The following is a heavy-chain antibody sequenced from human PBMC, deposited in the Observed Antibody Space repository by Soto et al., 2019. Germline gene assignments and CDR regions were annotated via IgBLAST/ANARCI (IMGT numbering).Heavy chain of an antibody. CDR2: IYTSGST. CDR1: GGSISSYY. CDR3: AREIKLGVDFWSGYRNWFDP. Sequence: KTSETLSLTCTVSGGSISSYYWSWIRQPAGKGLEWIGRIYTSGSTNYNPSLKSRVTMSVDTSKNQFSLKLSSVTAADTAVYYCAREIKLGVDFWSGYRNWFDPWGQGTLVTVSS. D-gene: IGHD3-3*01. J-gene: IGHJ5*02. V-gene: IGHV4-4*07.